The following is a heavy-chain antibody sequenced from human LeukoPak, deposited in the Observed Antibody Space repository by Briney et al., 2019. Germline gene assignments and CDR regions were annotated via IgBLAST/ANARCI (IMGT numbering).Heavy chain of an antibody. CDR1: GGSIRSYY. CDR3: ARDPFITIFGVVIRRDY. J-gene: IGHJ4*02. CDR2: VYYSGST. Sequence: SETLSLTCTVSGGSIRSYYWSWIRQPPGKGLEWIGNVYYSGSTYYNPSLKSRVTISVDTSKNQFSLKLSSVTAADTAMYYCARDPFITIFGVVIRRDYWGQGTLVTVSS. D-gene: IGHD3-3*01. V-gene: IGHV4-59*12.